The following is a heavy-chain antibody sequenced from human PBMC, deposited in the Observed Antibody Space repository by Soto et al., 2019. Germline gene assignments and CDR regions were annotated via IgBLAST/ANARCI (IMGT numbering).Heavy chain of an antibody. D-gene: IGHD2-21*01. J-gene: IGHJ6*02. CDR1: GYSFTRHD. CDR3: AREGILLSGVIVFYGIDV. CDR2: INPSSGNT. V-gene: IGHV1-8*01. Sequence: QVQLVQSGAEVKKPGASVKVSCKASGYSFTRHDINWVRQAPGQGLEWMGWINPSSGNTGYAQRFLGRLTMTTDTSTSTAYMELSGMKSEDTAIYYSAREGILLSGVIVFYGIDVWGQGTMVTVPS.